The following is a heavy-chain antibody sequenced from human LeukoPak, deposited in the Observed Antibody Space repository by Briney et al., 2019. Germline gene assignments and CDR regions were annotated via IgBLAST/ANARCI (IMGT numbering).Heavy chain of an antibody. D-gene: IGHD6-13*01. CDR3: ATDPYSSSWYVWFGFDY. V-gene: IGHV1-24*01. Sequence: AASVKVSCKVSGYTLTELSMHWVRQAPGKGLEWMGGFDPEDGETIYAQKFRGRVTMTEDTSTDTAYMELSSLRSEDTAVYYCATDPYSSSWYVWFGFDYWGQGTLVTVSS. J-gene: IGHJ4*02. CDR2: FDPEDGET. CDR1: GYTLTELS.